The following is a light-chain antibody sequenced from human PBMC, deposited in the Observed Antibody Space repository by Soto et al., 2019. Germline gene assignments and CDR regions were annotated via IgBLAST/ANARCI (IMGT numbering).Light chain of an antibody. CDR1: QTITTS. CDR2: KAS. Sequence: DIQMTQSPSTLSASVGDGVTITCRASQTITTSLAWYQQKPGKAPKLLIYKASSLESGVPSRFSGSGSGTEFTLTIISLQPDDFATYYCQQYDSYSVRTFGQGTKVEI. CDR3: QQYDSYSVRT. J-gene: IGKJ1*01. V-gene: IGKV1-5*03.